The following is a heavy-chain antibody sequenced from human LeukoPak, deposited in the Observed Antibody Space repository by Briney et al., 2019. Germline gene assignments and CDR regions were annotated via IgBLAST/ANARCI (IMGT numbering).Heavy chain of an antibody. Sequence: ASVKVSCTASGYTFTSYDINWVRQATGQGLEWMGWMNPNSGNTGYAQKFQGRVTMTRNTSISTAYMELSSLRSEDTAVYYCARGSRITIFGVVTYPADYWGQGTLVTVSS. CDR3: ARGSRITIFGVVTYPADY. CDR2: MNPNSGNT. V-gene: IGHV1-8*01. J-gene: IGHJ4*02. CDR1: GYTFTSYD. D-gene: IGHD3-3*01.